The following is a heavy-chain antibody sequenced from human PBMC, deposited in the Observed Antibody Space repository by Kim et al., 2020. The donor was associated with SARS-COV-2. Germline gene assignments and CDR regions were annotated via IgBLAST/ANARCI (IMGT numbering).Heavy chain of an antibody. CDR1: GYWFTTYW. CDR2: IYPSDSDT. J-gene: IGHJ4*01. D-gene: IGHD3-10*01. CDR3: ARHVNTGVLRGVIDY. V-gene: IGHV5-51*01. Sequence: GESLKISCKGSGYWFTTYWIGWVRQMPGKGLEWMGIIYPSDSDTRYSPSFQGPVTISADKSISPAYLQWSSLKASDTAMYYWARHVNTGVLRGVIDYWGHGTLVTVSS.